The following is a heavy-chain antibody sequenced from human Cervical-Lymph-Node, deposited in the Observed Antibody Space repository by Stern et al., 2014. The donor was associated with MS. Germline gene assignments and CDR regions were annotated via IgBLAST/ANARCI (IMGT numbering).Heavy chain of an antibody. D-gene: IGHD3-9*01. Sequence: QDQLVQSGAEVKKPGASVKISCKASGYTFTNYYMHWVRQAPGQGLEWMGIINPSGDSTSYAQKFEGRVTMTRDTSTSTVNMELSSLTSGDTAVYYCARLRGYNVLTGYLDYWGQGTLVTGSS. J-gene: IGHJ4*02. CDR2: INPSGDST. CDR3: ARLRGYNVLTGYLDY. CDR1: GYTFTNYY. V-gene: IGHV1-46*01.